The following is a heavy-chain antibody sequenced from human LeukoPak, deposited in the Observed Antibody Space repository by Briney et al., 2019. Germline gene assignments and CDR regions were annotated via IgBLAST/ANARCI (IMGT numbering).Heavy chain of an antibody. Sequence: SETLSLTCAVYGGSFSGYYWSWIRQPPGKGLEWIGEINHSGSTNYSPSLKSRVTISVDTSKNQFSLKLSSVTAADTAVYYCARGPVPYYYGSWFDPRGQGTLVTVSS. V-gene: IGHV4-34*01. CDR1: GGSFSGYY. CDR2: INHSGST. J-gene: IGHJ5*02. D-gene: IGHD3-10*01. CDR3: ARGPVPYYYGSWFDP.